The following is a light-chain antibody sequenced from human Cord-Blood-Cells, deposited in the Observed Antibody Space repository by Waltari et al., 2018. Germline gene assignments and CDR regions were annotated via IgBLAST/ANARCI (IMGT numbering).Light chain of an antibody. CDR2: YDS. CDR1: NTESKS. V-gene: IGLV3-21*04. J-gene: IGLJ2*01. CDR3: QVWDSSSVV. Sequence: SYVLTQPPSVPVAPRKTATITSGGNNTESKSVRWYQQKPGQAPVRVIYYDSDRPSGIPERFSGSNSGNTATLTISRVEAGDEADYYCQVWDSSSVVFGGGTKLTVL.